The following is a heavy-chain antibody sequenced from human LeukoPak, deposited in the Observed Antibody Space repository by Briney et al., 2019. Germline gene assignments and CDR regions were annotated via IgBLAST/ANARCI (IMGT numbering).Heavy chain of an antibody. CDR2: ISSSSSYI. D-gene: IGHD1-26*01. CDR1: GFTFSSYS. Sequence: GGSLRLSCAASGFTFSSYSMNWVRQAPGKGLEWVSSISSSSSYIYYADSVKGRFTISRDNAKNSLYLQMNSLRAEDTAVYYCARDSLGWSDTLDYYFDYWGQGTLVTVSS. V-gene: IGHV3-21*01. CDR3: ARDSLGWSDTLDYYFDY. J-gene: IGHJ4*02.